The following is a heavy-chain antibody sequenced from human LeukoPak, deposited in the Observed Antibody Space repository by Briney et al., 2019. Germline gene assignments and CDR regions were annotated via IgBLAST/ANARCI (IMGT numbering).Heavy chain of an antibody. D-gene: IGHD3-10*01. V-gene: IGHV3-23*01. CDR1: GFTFSSYA. J-gene: IGHJ3*02. CDR3: AGFGEFLDAFDI. Sequence: PGGSLRLSCAASGFTFSSYAMSWVRQAPGKGLEWVSAISGSGGSTYYADSVKGRFTISRDNAKNSLYLQMNSLRAEDTAVYYCAGFGEFLDAFDIWGQGTMVTVSS. CDR2: ISGSGGST.